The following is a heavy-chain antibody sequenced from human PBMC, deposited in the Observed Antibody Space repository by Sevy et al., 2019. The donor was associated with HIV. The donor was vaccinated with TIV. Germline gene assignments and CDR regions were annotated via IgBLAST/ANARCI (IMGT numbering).Heavy chain of an antibody. CDR2: ISGSGDST. J-gene: IGHJ6*02. V-gene: IGHV3-23*01. CDR1: GFTFSTYA. Sequence: GGSLRLSCAASGFTFSTYAMTWVRQAPGKGLDWVSSISGSGDSTYYADSVKGRFTISGDNSKNTADLQMNSLRDDDTAIYYCAKVGTTVSIYYYDGMDVWGQGTTVTVSS. CDR3: AKVGTTVSIYYYDGMDV. D-gene: IGHD4-17*01.